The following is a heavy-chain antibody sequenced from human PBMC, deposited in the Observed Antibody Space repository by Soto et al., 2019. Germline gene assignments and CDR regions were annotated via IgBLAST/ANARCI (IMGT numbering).Heavy chain of an antibody. CDR1: GFTFSSYA. D-gene: IGHD3-10*01. V-gene: IGHV3-23*01. Sequence: EVQLLESGGGLVQPGGSLRLSCAASGFTFSSYAMSWVRQAPGKGLEWVSAISGSGGSTYYADSVKGRFTISRDNSKNALYLQMNSLRAEDTAVYYCAKLSRNYGSGSGYYWGQGTLVTVSS. J-gene: IGHJ4*02. CDR2: ISGSGGST. CDR3: AKLSRNYGSGSGYY.